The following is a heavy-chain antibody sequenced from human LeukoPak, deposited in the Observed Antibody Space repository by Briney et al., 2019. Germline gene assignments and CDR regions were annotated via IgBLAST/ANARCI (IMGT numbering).Heavy chain of an antibody. J-gene: IGHJ6*02. CDR1: GFTFSSYS. V-gene: IGHV3-21*01. Sequence: GGSLRLSCEASGFTFSSYSMNWVRQAPGKGLEWVSSISSSSSYIYYADSVKGRFTISRDNAKNSLYLQMNSLRAEDTAVYYCARQDCSGGSCYSYYGMDVWGQGTTVTVSS. D-gene: IGHD2-15*01. CDR3: ARQDCSGGSCYSYYGMDV. CDR2: ISSSSSYI.